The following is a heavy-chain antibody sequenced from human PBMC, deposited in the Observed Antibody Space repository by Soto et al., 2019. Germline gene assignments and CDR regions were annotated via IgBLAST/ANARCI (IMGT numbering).Heavy chain of an antibody. J-gene: IGHJ6*04. CDR3: ARDRLYYYGMDV. CDR2: IYYSGST. V-gene: IGHV4-59*01. Sequence: SETLSLTCSVSGGSISSYYWSWIRQPPGKGLEWIGYIYYSGSTNYNPSLKSRVTISVDTSKNQFSLKLSSVTAADTAVYYCARDRLYYYGMDVSGKGTTVTVSS. CDR1: GGSISSYY.